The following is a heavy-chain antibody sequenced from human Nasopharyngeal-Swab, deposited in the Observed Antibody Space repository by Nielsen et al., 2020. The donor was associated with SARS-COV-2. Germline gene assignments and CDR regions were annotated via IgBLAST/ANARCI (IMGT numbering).Heavy chain of an antibody. Sequence: GESLKISCAASGFTFSSYGMHWVRQAPGKGLEWVAVIWYDGSNKYYADSVKDRFTISRDNSKNTLYLQMNSLRAEDTAVYYCARTYWNYDAFDIWGQGTMVTVSS. V-gene: IGHV3-33*01. CDR1: GFTFSSYG. CDR3: ARTYWNYDAFDI. D-gene: IGHD1-7*01. J-gene: IGHJ3*02. CDR2: IWYDGSNK.